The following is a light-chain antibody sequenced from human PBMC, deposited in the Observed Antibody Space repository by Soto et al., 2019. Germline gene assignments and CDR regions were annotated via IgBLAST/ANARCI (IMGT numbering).Light chain of an antibody. J-gene: IGLJ1*01. V-gene: IGLV2-14*03. CDR3: SSYTSTSTLYV. CDR2: VVS. CDR1: SSDIGGYNY. Sequence: QSALTQPASVSGSPGQSITISCTGTSSDIGGYNYVSGYQQHPGKVPKLIIYVVSNRPSGVSNRFSGSKSGNAASLTISGLQAEDEADYYCSSYTSTSTLYVFGSGIKLTVL.